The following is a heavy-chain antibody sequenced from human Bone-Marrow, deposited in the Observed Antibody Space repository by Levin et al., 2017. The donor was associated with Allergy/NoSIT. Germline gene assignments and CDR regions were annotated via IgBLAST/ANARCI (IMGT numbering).Heavy chain of an antibody. CDR1: GYTFTGYY. CDR3: ARTSPEEGWFDP. D-gene: IGHD6-6*01. J-gene: IGHJ5*02. V-gene: IGHV1-2*02. CDR2: INPNSGGT. Sequence: ASVKVSCKASGYTFTGYYMHWVRQAPGQGLEWMGWINPNSGGTNYAQKFQGRVTMTRDTSISTAYMELSRLRSDDTAVYYCARTSPEEGWFDPWGQGTLVTVSS.